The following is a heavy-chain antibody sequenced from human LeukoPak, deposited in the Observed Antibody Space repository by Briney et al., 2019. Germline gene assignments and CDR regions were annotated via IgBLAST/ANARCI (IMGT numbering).Heavy chain of an antibody. CDR2: ISWNSGSI. D-gene: IGHD3-3*01. J-gene: IGHJ4*02. CDR1: GFTFDDYA. V-gene: IGHV3-9*01. CDR3: AKDISRITIFGVVGQIDY. Sequence: QPGRSLRLSCAASGFTFDDYAMHWVRQAPGKGPEWVSGISWNSGSIGYADSVKGRFTISRDNAKNSLYLQMNSLRAEDTALYYCAKDISRITIFGVVGQIDYWGQGTLVTVSS.